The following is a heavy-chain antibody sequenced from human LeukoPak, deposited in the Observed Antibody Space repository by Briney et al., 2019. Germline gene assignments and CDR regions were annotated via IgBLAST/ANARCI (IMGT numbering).Heavy chain of an antibody. CDR2: ISYDGSNK. CDR1: GFTLSSYA. CDR3: ARARKLYYYYMDV. D-gene: IGHD1-7*01. J-gene: IGHJ6*03. Sequence: GGSLRPSRAASGFTLSSYAMHWVRQAPGKGVGWGAVISYDGSNKYYADSVKGRFTISRDNSKNTLYLQMNSLRAEDTAVYYCARARKLYYYYMDVWGKGTTVTVSS. V-gene: IGHV3-30-3*01.